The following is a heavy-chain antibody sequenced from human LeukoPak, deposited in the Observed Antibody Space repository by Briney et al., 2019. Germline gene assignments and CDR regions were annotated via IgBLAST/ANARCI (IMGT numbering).Heavy chain of an antibody. D-gene: IGHD6-13*01. J-gene: IGHJ4*02. CDR1: GFTFSSYA. Sequence: GGSLRLSCAASGFTFSSYAMSWVRQAPGKGLEWASAISGSGGSTYYADSVKGRFTISRDNSKNTLYLQMNSLRAEDTAVYYCARSSIGYSSSWYLDYWGQGTLVTVSS. CDR2: ISGSGGST. CDR3: ARSSIGYSSSWYLDY. V-gene: IGHV3-23*01.